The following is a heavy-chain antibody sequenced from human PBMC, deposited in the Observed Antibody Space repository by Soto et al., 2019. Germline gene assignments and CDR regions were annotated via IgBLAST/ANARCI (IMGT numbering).Heavy chain of an antibody. D-gene: IGHD2-15*01. Sequence: QVQLVESGGGVVQPGRSLRLSCAASGFTFSTYAMYWVRQAPGKGLEWVAVISFDGSNKFYADSVRGRFTISRDNSKNTLYLRMHSLSAEDTAVYYCASPNCNRGSCYWAFFDSWGQGTLVTVS. CDR1: GFTFSTYA. CDR3: ASPNCNRGSCYWAFFDS. J-gene: IGHJ4*02. CDR2: ISFDGSNK. V-gene: IGHV3-30*03.